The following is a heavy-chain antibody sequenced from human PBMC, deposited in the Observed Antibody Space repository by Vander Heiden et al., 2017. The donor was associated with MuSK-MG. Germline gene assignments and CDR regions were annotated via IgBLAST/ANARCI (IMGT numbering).Heavy chain of an antibody. Sequence: QVQLQQWGAGLLKPSETLSLTCAVHGGSFSGYYWSWIRQPPGKGLEWIGEINHSGSTNYNPSLKSRVTISVDTSKNQFSLKLSSVTAADTAVYYCARARALHSYYYYDSSGYGSWGQGTLVTVSS. CDR3: ARARALHSYYYYDSSGYGS. CDR1: GGSFSGYY. CDR2: INHSGST. J-gene: IGHJ5*02. V-gene: IGHV4-34*01. D-gene: IGHD3-22*01.